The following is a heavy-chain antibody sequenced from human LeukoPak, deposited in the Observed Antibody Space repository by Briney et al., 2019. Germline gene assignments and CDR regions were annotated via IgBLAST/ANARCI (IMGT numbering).Heavy chain of an antibody. CDR1: GYTFTGYY. CDR3: ARGEQQLATLDY. CDR2: INPDSGGQ. D-gene: IGHD6-13*01. V-gene: IGHV1-2*02. Sequence: GASVKVSCKASGYTFTGYYMHWVRQAPGQGLEWMGWINPDSGGQNYAQKFQGRVTMTRDTSISTAYMELSRLRSDDTAVYYCARGEQQLATLDYWGQGTLVTVSS. J-gene: IGHJ4*02.